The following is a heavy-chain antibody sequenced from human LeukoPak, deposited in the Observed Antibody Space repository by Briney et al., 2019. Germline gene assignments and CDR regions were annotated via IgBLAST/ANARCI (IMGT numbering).Heavy chain of an antibody. D-gene: IGHD2-15*01. V-gene: IGHV3-7*01. CDR3: ARWDAYCSGGRCYSGDFAFDI. J-gene: IGHJ3*02. CDR2: MKGDGSVK. Sequence: GGSLRLSCAASGFTFSIYWMSWVRQAPGKGLEWVASMKGDGSVKHFLDSVEGRFTISRDNAKNSLYLQMNSQRAEDTAVYYCARWDAYCSGGRCYSGDFAFDIWGQGTMVTVSS. CDR1: GFTFSIYW.